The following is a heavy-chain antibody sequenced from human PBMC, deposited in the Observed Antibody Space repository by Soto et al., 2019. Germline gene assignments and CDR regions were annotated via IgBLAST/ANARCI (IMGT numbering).Heavy chain of an antibody. CDR2: ISWSSVTF. J-gene: IGHJ4*02. D-gene: IGHD5-12*01. V-gene: IGHV3-9*01. CDR1: GFTFDNYA. Sequence: EVQLVESGGGLVQPGRSLRLSCAASGFTFDNYAMHWVRQAPGKGLEWVSGISWSSVTFGYADSVKGRFTTSRDNAKNSLYLQMNSLRAEDTAFYYCAKDHDEDFGYDLDYFDYWGQGTLVTVSS. CDR3: AKDHDEDFGYDLDYFDY.